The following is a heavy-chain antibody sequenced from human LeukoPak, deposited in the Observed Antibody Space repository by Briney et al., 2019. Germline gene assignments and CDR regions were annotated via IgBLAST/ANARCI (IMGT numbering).Heavy chain of an antibody. D-gene: IGHD2/OR15-2a*01. Sequence: GGSLRLSCAASGFSFSTHGIHWVRQAPGMGLEYVPAISSNGATKYYADSVKGRFTISRDNYKNTVYLQMDSLRAEDMAVYYCARSYSTVNSCYQSFGYWGPGTLVSVSS. CDR2: ISSNGATK. J-gene: IGHJ4*02. CDR3: ARSYSTVNSCYQSFGY. V-gene: IGHV3-64*02. CDR1: GFSFSTHG.